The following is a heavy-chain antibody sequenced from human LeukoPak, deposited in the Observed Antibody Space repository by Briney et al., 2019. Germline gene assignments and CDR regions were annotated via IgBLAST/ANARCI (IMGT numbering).Heavy chain of an antibody. J-gene: IGHJ4*02. CDR3: ARLDCVLEGCYNH. Sequence: SETLSLTCSVSGDSVTSSYWNWIRQPPGKGLEWIGYVSADGTTNYSPSLRRRLIMSVDTAKNDISLILMSVTAADTAIYYCARLDCVLEGCYNHWGRGTLVTVAS. CDR1: GDSVTSSY. V-gene: IGHV4-59*08. D-gene: IGHD2-15*01. CDR2: VSADGTT.